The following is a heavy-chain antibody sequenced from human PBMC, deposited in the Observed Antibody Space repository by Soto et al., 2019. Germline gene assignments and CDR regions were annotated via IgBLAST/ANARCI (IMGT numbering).Heavy chain of an antibody. V-gene: IGHV1-18*01. D-gene: IGHD6-13*01. Sequence: ASVKVSCKASGYTFIRYGITWVRQAPGQGFEWMGWISPYDDSTIYAQKLQGRVTMTTDTSTSTAYMELRSLRSDDTAVYYCARDGDSSWYGKNWFDPWGQGTLVTVSS. CDR1: GYTFIRYG. J-gene: IGHJ5*02. CDR2: ISPYDDST. CDR3: ARDGDSSWYGKNWFDP.